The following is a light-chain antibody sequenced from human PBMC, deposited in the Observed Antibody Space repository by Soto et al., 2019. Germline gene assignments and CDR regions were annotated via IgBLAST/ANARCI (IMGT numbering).Light chain of an antibody. V-gene: IGKV3-20*01. J-gene: IGKJ1*01. CDR2: GAS. CDR3: QEYGSSSQT. Sequence: EVVLTQSPNTLSLSPGERATLSCWASQSLRSSYLAWYQRKPGQAPRLLMFGASRRATGIPDRFNGSGSGTDFILTISRLEPEDVAVYYCQEYGSSSQTFGQGTKVEIK. CDR1: QSLRSSY.